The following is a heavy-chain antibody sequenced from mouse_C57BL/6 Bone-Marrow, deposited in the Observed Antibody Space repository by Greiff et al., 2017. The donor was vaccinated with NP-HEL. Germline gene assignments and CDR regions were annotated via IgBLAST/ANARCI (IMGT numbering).Heavy chain of an antibody. V-gene: IGHV1-58*01. CDR2: IYIGSGYT. Sequence: VQLKESGAELVRPGSSVKMSCKTSGYTFTSYGINWVKQRPGQGLEWIGYIYIGSGYTEYNEKFKGKATLTSDTSTSTAYMQHSSLTSQDSAIYFCATYEFAYWGQGTLVTVSA. CDR3: ATYEFAY. CDR1: GYTFTSYG. J-gene: IGHJ3*01. D-gene: IGHD1-1*01.